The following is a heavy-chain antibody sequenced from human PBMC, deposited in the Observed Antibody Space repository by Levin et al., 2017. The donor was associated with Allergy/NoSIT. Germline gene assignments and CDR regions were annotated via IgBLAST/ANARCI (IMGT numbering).Heavy chain of an antibody. CDR1: GGSISSGGYS. CDR2: IYLSGST. V-gene: IGHV4-30-2*01. J-gene: IGHJ4*02. Sequence: SETLSLTCAVSGGSISSGGYSWSWIRQPPGKGLEWIGNIYLSGSTNDNSSLKSRVTMSVDRSKNQFYLKLSYVTAADTAVYYCARVAGYSYGYYFDYWGPGTLVTVSS. CDR3: ARVAGYSYGYYFDY. D-gene: IGHD5-18*01.